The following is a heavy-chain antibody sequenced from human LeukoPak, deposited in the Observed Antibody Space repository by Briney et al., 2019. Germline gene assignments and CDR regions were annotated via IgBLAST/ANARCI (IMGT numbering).Heavy chain of an antibody. CDR3: AKSFYGSGRFNAFDF. J-gene: IGHJ3*01. CDR1: GFTFSSYA. D-gene: IGHD3-10*01. V-gene: IGHV3-23*01. CDR2: SSGSGGST. Sequence: GGSLRLSCAASGFTFSSYAMGWVRQAPGKGLEWVSASSGSGGSTYYADSVKGRFTISRDNSKNTLYLQVHSLRAEDTAVYYCAKSFYGSGRFNAFDFWGQGIMVTVSS.